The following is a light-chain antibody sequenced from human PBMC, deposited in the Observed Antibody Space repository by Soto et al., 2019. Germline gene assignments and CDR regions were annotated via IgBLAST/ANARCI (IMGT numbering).Light chain of an antibody. J-gene: IGKJ1*01. Sequence: DIQMTQSPSTPSGSVGDRVTITCRASQTISSWLAWYQQKPGKAPKLLIYKASTLKSGVPSRFSGSGSGTEFTLTISSLKTDDFATYDCQHYNSYSEAFCQGTKVDIK. V-gene: IGKV1-5*03. CDR1: QTISSW. CDR2: KAS. CDR3: QHYNSYSEA.